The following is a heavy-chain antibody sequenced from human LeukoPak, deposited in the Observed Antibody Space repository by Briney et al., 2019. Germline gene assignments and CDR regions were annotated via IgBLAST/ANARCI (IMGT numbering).Heavy chain of an antibody. CDR1: GFTFSDYY. J-gene: IGHJ4*02. D-gene: IGHD3-9*01. Sequence: GGSLRLSCAASGFTFSDYYMSWIRQAPGKGLEWVSYISSSGSTIYYVDSVKGRFTISRDNAKNSLYLQMNSLRAEDTAVYYCARVKADILTGYYPPNPDFDYWGQGTLVTVSS. CDR2: ISSSGSTI. CDR3: ARVKADILTGYYPPNPDFDY. V-gene: IGHV3-11*01.